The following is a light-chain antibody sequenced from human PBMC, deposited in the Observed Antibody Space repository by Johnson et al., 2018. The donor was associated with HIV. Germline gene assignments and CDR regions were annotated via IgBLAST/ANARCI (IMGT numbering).Light chain of an antibody. CDR3: GTCDTSLSAGV. CDR2: END. CDR1: SSNIGNHY. Sequence: QSVLTQPPSVSAAPGQKVTISCSGSSSNIGNHYVSWYQHLPGTAPKLLIYENDKRPSGIPDRFSGSKSGTSATLGITGLQTGDEAVYYCGTCDTSLSAGVFGTGTRVTVL. V-gene: IGLV1-51*02. J-gene: IGLJ1*01.